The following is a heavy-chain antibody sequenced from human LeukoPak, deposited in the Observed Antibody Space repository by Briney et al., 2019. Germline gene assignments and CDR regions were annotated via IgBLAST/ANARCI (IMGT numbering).Heavy chain of an antibody. J-gene: IGHJ5*02. CDR3: ARDIGGQWLVHWFDP. CDR1: GFTFSSYA. Sequence: GGSLRLSCAASGFTFSSYAMHWVRQAPGKGLEWVAVISYDGSNKYYADSVKGRFTISRDNSKNTLYLQMNSLRAEDTAVYYCARDIGGQWLVHWFDPWGQGTLVTV. CDR2: ISYDGSNK. V-gene: IGHV3-30*04. D-gene: IGHD6-19*01.